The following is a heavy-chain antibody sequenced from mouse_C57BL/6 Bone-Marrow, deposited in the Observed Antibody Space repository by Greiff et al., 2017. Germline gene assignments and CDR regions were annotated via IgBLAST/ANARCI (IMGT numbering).Heavy chain of an antibody. D-gene: IGHD1-1*01. CDR1: GYTFTSYW. V-gene: IGHV1-64*01. CDR3: ARRGYYYYAMDY. J-gene: IGHJ4*01. CDR2: IHPNSGST. Sequence: QVQLQQPGAELVKPGASVKLSCKASGYTFTSYWMHWVKQRPGQGLEWIGMIHPNSGSTNYNEKFKSKATLTVDKSSSTAYMQRSSLTSEDAAVYYCARRGYYYYAMDYWGQGTSVTVSS.